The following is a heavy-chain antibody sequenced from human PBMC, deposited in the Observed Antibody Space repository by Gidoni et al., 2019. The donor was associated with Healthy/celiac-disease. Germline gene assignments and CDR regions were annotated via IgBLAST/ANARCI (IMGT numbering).Heavy chain of an antibody. CDR2: ISYDGSNK. CDR1: GFTFSSYA. D-gene: IGHD4-17*01. J-gene: IGHJ2*01. CDR3: ARGPLRRHWYFDL. Sequence: QVQLVESGGGVVQPGRSLRLSCAASGFTFSSYAMHWVRQAPGKGLEWVAVISYDGSNKYYADSVKGRFTISRDNSKNTLYLQMNSLRAEDTAVYYCARGPLRRHWYFDLWGRGTLVTVSS. V-gene: IGHV3-30-3*01.